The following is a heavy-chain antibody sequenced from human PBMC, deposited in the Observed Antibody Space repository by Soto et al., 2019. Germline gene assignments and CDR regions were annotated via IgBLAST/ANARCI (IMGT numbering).Heavy chain of an antibody. CDR2: IKSKTDGGTT. V-gene: IGHV3-15*01. J-gene: IGHJ4*02. Sequence: GGSLRLSCAASGFTFSNAWMSWVRQAPGKGLEWVGRIKSKTDGGTTDYAAPVKGRFTISRDDSKNTLYLQMNSLKTEDTAVYYCTTDINYYGSGSYRGYWGQGTLVTVSS. CDR3: TTDINYYGSGSYRGY. CDR1: GFTFSNAW. D-gene: IGHD3-10*01.